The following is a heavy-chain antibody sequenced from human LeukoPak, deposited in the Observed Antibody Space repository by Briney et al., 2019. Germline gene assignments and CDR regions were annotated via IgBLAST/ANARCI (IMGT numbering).Heavy chain of an antibody. Sequence: PSETLSLTCTVSGGSISSSSYYWGWIRQPPGKGLEWIGSIYYSGSTYYNPSLKSRVTMSVDTSKNQFSLKLSSVTAADTAVYYCARADYSGSYEYFQHWGQGTLVTVSS. V-gene: IGHV4-39*07. CDR2: IYYSGST. J-gene: IGHJ1*01. CDR3: ARADYSGSYEYFQH. D-gene: IGHD1-26*01. CDR1: GGSISSSSYY.